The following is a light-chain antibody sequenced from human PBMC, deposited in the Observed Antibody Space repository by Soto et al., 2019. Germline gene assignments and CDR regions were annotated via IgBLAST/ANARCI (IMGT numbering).Light chain of an antibody. CDR1: QSISSW. CDR2: DAS. J-gene: IGKJ1*01. V-gene: IGKV1-5*01. Sequence: DIQMTQSPSTLSASVGDRVTITCRASQSISSWLAWYQQKPGKAPKLLIYDASSLESGVPSRFSGGGSGTEFTPTISSLQPDDFVTYYCQQYNSYCTFGQGTKVEIK. CDR3: QQYNSYCT.